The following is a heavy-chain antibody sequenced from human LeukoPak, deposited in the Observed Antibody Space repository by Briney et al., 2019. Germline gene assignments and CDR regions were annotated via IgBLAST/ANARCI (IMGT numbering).Heavy chain of an antibody. D-gene: IGHD5-18*01. CDR2: INHSGST. CDR3: ARLFGFYSYGRFDY. CDR1: GGSFSGYY. J-gene: IGHJ4*02. Sequence: SETLSLTCAVYGGSFSGYYWSWIRQPPGKGLEWIGEINHSGSTNYNPSLKSRVTISVDTSKNQFSLKLSSVAAADADVYYSARLFGFYSYGRFDYWGQGTMVTVSS. V-gene: IGHV4-34*01.